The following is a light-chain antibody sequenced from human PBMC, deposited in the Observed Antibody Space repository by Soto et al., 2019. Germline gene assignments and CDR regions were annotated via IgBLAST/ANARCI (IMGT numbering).Light chain of an antibody. CDR1: QSISRW. V-gene: IGKV1-5*03. Sequence: DIQMTQSPSTLSASVGDRVTITCRASQSISRWLAWSQQKPGKAPKLLIYTASSLESGVPSRFSGSGSGTEFTLTISSLQPDDFATYYCQQYNSYPWTFGQGTKVEIK. CDR3: QQYNSYPWT. CDR2: TAS. J-gene: IGKJ1*01.